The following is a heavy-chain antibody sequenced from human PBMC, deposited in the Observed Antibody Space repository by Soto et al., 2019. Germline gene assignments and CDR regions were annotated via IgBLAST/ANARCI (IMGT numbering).Heavy chain of an antibody. D-gene: IGHD5-12*01. V-gene: IGHV1-18*01. CDR2: ITDYKGNT. Sequence: GPEVKKPGASVKVSCKASGYTFTHYGITWVRQAPGQGLEWMGWITDYKGNTDYGQKVQGRVTMTMDASRSTAYMDLWSLRPDDPAVYYCARVSAYEGWFGPWGQGTLVTVS. CDR1: GYTFTHYG. J-gene: IGHJ5*02. CDR3: ARVSAYEGWFGP.